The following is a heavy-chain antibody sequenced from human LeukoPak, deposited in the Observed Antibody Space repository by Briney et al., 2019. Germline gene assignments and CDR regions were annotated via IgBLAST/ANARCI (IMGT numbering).Heavy chain of an antibody. V-gene: IGHV4-4*08. CDR3: ARDRVVPAAGEDAFDI. Sequence: SETLSLTCTVSGGSLSSYYWTWIRQPPGKGLEWIGYIYSSGSTNYNPSLKGRVTISLDTSKNQFTLRLMSVTAADTAVYYCARDRVVPAAGEDAFDIWGQGTMVTVSS. D-gene: IGHD2-2*01. CDR2: IYSSGST. J-gene: IGHJ3*02. CDR1: GGSLSSYY.